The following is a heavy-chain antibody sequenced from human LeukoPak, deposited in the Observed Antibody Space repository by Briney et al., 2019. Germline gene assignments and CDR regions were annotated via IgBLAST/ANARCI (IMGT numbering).Heavy chain of an antibody. J-gene: IGHJ3*02. CDR2: IYYSGST. CDR1: GGSISSYY. V-gene: IGHV4-59*01. D-gene: IGHD3-22*01. CDR3: ARGLTYYFDSSGYYVTDAFDI. Sequence: NPSETLSLTCTVSGGSISSYYWSWIRQPPGKGLEWIGYIYYSGSTNYNPSFKSRVTISVDTSKNQFSLKLTSVTAADTAVYYWARGLTYYFDSSGYYVTDAFDIWGQGTMVTVSS.